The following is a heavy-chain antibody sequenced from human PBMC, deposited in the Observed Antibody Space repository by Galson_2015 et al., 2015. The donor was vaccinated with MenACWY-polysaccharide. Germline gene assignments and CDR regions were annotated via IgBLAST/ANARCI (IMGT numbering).Heavy chain of an antibody. V-gene: IGHV3-23*01. CDR3: ASAKEYRNDY. CDR1: GFSFSSYA. Sequence: SLRLSCAASGFSFSSYAMSWVRQAPGKGLEWVSAISGNGGDSYYSGSVKGRFTISRDNSKNTLYLQMNSLRADDTAIYYCASAKEYRNDYWGQGTLVTVSS. J-gene: IGHJ4*02. D-gene: IGHD2/OR15-2a*01. CDR2: ISGNGGDS.